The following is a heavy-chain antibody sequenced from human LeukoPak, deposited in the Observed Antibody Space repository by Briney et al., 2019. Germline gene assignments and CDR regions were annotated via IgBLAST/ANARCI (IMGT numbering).Heavy chain of an antibody. V-gene: IGHV3-9*01. Sequence: GGSLRLSCAASGFTFDDYAMRWVQQAPGKGLEWVSGISWNSGSIGYADSVKCRFTISRDNAKNSLYLQMNSLRAEDTALYYCAKGRDKYQLLSKNWFDPWGQGTLVTVSS. CDR2: ISWNSGSI. CDR1: GFTFDDYA. J-gene: IGHJ5*02. D-gene: IGHD2-2*01. CDR3: AKGRDKYQLLSKNWFDP.